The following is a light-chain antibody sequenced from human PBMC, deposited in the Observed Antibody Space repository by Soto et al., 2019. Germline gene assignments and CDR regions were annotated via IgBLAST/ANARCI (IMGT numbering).Light chain of an antibody. CDR3: QQYNNWPRT. V-gene: IGKV3-15*01. CDR1: QSVSSN. CDR2: GAS. Sequence: EIVMRQSPATLSVFPGERATLSCRASQSVSSNLAWYQQKPGQAPRLLIYGASTRATGIPARFSGSGSGTDFTLTISSLQSEDFAIYYCQQYNNWPRTFGQGTKLEIK. J-gene: IGKJ2*01.